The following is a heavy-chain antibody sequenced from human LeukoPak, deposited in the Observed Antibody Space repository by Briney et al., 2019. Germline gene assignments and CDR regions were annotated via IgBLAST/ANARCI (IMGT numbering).Heavy chain of an antibody. V-gene: IGHV1-8*03. CDR1: GYTFTSYD. CDR3: ARDYCTNGVCYSDY. J-gene: IGHJ4*02. CDR2: MNPNSGNT. D-gene: IGHD2-8*01. Sequence: ASVKVSCKASGYTFTSYDINWVRQATGQGLEWMGWMNPNSGNTGYAQKFQGRVTITRNTSISTAYMELSSLRSEDTAVYYCARDYCTNGVCYSDYWGQGTLVTVSS.